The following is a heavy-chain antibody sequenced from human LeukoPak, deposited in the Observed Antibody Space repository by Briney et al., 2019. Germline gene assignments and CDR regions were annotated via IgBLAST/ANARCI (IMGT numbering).Heavy chain of an antibody. Sequence: GGSLRLSCVASGFTFSAYAMSWVHQAPGKGLEWVSGISASGSSTYYADSVEGRFTISRDNPKNTLYLQMNSLRAEDTAVYYCAKHLGWGPSGSNWFDPWGQGTLVTVSS. V-gene: IGHV3-23*01. D-gene: IGHD6-25*01. CDR2: ISASGSST. CDR3: AKHLGWGPSGSNWFDP. J-gene: IGHJ5*02. CDR1: GFTFSAYA.